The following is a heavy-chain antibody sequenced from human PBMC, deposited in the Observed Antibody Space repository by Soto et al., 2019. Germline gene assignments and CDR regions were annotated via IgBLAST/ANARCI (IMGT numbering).Heavy chain of an antibody. CDR1: GFTFSSYA. CDR3: ARGSYGDYTRED. CDR2: ISYDGSNK. D-gene: IGHD4-17*01. Sequence: QVQLVESGGGVVQPGRSLRLSCAAAGFTFSSYAMNWVRQAPGKGLEWVAVISYDGSNKYYADSVKGRFTISRDNSKNTLYLQMNSLRAEDTAVYYCARGSYGDYTREDWGQGTLVTVSS. V-gene: IGHV3-30-3*01. J-gene: IGHJ4*02.